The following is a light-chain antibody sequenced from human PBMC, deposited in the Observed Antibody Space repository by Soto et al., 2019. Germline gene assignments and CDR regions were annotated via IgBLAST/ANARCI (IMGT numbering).Light chain of an antibody. Sequence: DIQMTQSPSTLSASVGDRVTITCRASQSISSWLAWYQQKPGKAPKLLIYDASSLESGVPSRFSGSGSGTEFTLTISSLHPDDFETYYCQQYNSYSWTFGQGTRWIS. CDR3: QQYNSYSWT. V-gene: IGKV1-5*01. CDR1: QSISSW. J-gene: IGKJ1*01. CDR2: DAS.